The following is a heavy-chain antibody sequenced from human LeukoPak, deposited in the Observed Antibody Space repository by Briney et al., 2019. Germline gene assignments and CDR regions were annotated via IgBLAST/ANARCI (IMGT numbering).Heavy chain of an antibody. J-gene: IGHJ4*02. CDR2: IKQDGSER. CDR3: AGSGWQVYFDY. Sequence: SGGSLRLSCAASGFTFTSYWMSWVRQAPGKGLEWVANIKQDGSERYYVDSVKGRFTISRDNAKNPLYLQMNSLRAEDTGVYYCAGSGWQVYFDYWGQGTLVTVSS. D-gene: IGHD6-19*01. CDR1: GFTFTSYW. V-gene: IGHV3-7*01.